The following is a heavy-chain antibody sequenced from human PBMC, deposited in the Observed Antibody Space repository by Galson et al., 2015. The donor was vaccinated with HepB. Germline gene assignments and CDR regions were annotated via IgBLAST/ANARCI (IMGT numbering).Heavy chain of an antibody. CDR2: ISYDGSNK. CDR3: ARDRKEWELLSSYYGMDV. D-gene: IGHD1-26*01. J-gene: IGHJ6*02. V-gene: IGHV3-30*04. Sequence: SLRLSCAASGFTFSSYAMHWVRQAPGKGLEWVAVISYDGSNKYYADSVKGRFTISRDNSKNTLYLQMNSLRAEDTAVYYCARDRKEWELLSSYYGMDVCCQGTPVTVSS. CDR1: GFTFSSYA.